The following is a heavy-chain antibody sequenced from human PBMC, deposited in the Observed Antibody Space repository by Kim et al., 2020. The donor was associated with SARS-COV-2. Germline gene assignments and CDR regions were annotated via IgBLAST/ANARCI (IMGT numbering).Heavy chain of an antibody. J-gene: IGHJ4*02. Sequence: ISDGGVRTHYAASVKGAFTISRDNSKSTLFLHMNSLRAEDTAVYYCEASDYWGQGSLVTVSS. V-gene: IGHV3-23*01. CDR2: ISDGGVRT. CDR3: EASDY.